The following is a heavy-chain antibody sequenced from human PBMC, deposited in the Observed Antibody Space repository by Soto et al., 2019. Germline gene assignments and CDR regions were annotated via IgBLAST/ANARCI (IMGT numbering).Heavy chain of an antibody. D-gene: IGHD4-4*01. J-gene: IGHJ3*02. V-gene: IGHV3-30*18. CDR2: ISYDGINK. CDR3: AESKRASDSCDI. Sequence: GGSLRLSCAASGFTFSSYGMHWVRQAPGKGLEWVAVISYDGINKYYADSVKGRFTISRDNSKNTLYLQMNSLRAEDTAVYYSAESKRASDSCDIWGKGTMV. CDR1: GFTFSSYG.